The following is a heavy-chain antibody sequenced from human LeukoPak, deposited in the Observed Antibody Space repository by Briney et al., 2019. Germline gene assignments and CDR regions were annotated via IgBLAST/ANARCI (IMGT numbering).Heavy chain of an antibody. CDR2: ISGSGSNT. D-gene: IGHD1-26*01. CDR1: GFTFSSYA. V-gene: IGHV3-23*01. CDR3: ARDKVGVTTRAFDI. J-gene: IGHJ3*02. Sequence: GGSLRLSCAASGFTFSSYAMSWVRQAPGKGLEWVSAISGSGSNTYYPDSVKGRFTISRDNSKNTLYLQMNSLRAEDTAVYYCARDKVGVTTRAFDIWGQGTMVTVSS.